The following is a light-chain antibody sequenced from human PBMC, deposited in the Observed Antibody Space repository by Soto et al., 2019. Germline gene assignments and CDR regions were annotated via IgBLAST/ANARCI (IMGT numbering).Light chain of an antibody. V-gene: IGLV2-14*01. Sequence: QSVLTQPASVSGSPGQSITISCTGTSSDIGGYNFVSWYQQHPGKAPKLIIHEVSNRPSGVSNRFSGSKSGNTASLTISGLQAEDEADYYCSSYGSSNTLVFGGGTKLTVL. CDR3: SSYGSSNTLV. CDR2: EVS. CDR1: SSDIGGYNF. J-gene: IGLJ2*01.